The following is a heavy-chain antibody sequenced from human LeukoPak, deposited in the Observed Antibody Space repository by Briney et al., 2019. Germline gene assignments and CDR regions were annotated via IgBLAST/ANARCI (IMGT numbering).Heavy chain of an antibody. V-gene: IGHV6-1*01. Sequence: SQTLSLTCAISGDSVSSNSAAWNWIRQSPSRGLEWLGRTYYRSKWYNDYAVSVKSRININPDTSKNQFSLQLNSVTPGDTAVYYCAGANPDSGSYRFDYWGQGTLVTVSS. CDR1: GDSVSSNSAA. J-gene: IGHJ4*02. CDR3: AGANPDSGSYRFDY. CDR2: TYYRSKWYN. D-gene: IGHD1-26*01.